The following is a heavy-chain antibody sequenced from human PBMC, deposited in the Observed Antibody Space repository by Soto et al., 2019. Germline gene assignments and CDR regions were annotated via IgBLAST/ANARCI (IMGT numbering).Heavy chain of an antibody. D-gene: IGHD5-12*01. J-gene: IGHJ6*02. CDR2: ISGNNGNT. CDR1: GYTFTTYS. Sequence: RASVKVSCKASGYTFTTYSISWVRQAPGQGLEWMGWISGNNGNTNYAQKFQGWVTMTRDTSISTAYMELSRLRSDDTAVYYCARDGYNYRTGGGYYYGMDVWGQGTTVTVSS. CDR3: ARDGYNYRTGGGYYYGMDV. V-gene: IGHV1-2*04.